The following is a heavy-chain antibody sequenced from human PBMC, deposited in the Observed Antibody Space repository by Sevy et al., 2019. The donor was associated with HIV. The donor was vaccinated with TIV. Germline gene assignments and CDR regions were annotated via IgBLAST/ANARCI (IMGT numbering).Heavy chain of an antibody. D-gene: IGHD1-26*01. CDR3: ARHRRDSGSYRALYYYYYMDV. Sequence: SETLSLTCAVSGYSISSGYYWGWIRQPPGKGLEWIGSIYDSGSTYYNPSLKSRVTISVDTSKNQFSLKLSSVTAADTAVYYCARHRRDSGSYRALYYYYYMDVWGEGTTVTVSS. CDR2: IYDSGST. J-gene: IGHJ6*03. V-gene: IGHV4-38-2*01. CDR1: GYSISSGYY.